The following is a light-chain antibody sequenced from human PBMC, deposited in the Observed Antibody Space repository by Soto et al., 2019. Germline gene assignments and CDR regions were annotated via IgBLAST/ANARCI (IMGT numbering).Light chain of an antibody. CDR3: QLYDSSIYP. V-gene: IGKV3-20*01. J-gene: IGKJ2*01. Sequence: EIVLTQSPGTLSLSPGERATLSCRTSQSVSSSYLAWYQQKPGQAPRLLSYGASSRATGIPDRFSGSGSGTDFPLTITRMEPEDFAVYYCQLYDSSIYPFAQGTKLEIK. CDR1: QSVSSSY. CDR2: GAS.